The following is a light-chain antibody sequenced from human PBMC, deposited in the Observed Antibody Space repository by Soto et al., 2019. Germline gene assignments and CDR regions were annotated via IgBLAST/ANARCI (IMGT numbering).Light chain of an antibody. V-gene: IGKV3-20*01. J-gene: IGKJ1*01. CDR3: QQYGSSPRT. CDR1: QSVSSSY. Sequence: EIVLMQSPGTLSLSPGERATLSCRASQSVSSSYLAWYQQKPGQAPRLLIYGASSRATGIPDRFSGSGSGTDFTLTISRLEPEDFAVYYCQQYGSSPRTFAQGTKV. CDR2: GAS.